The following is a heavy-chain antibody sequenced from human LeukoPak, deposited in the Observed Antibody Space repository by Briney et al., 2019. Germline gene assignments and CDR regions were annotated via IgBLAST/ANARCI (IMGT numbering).Heavy chain of an antibody. J-gene: IGHJ4*02. CDR3: ARGGRPANY. CDR1: GYTFTSYD. CDR2: ITPANAKT. V-gene: IGHV1-8*01. Sequence: ASVKVSCKASGYTFTSYDFYWVRQATGQGLEWMGWITPANAKTGYAQKFQGRLTITRNTSISTVYMELSTLRSEDTAVYYCARGGRPANYWGQGTLVTVSS. D-gene: IGHD6-25*01.